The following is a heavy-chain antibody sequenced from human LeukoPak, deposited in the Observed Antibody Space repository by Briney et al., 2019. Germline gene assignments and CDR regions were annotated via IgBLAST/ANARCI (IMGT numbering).Heavy chain of an antibody. Sequence: GESQKISCKGSGYSFTSYWIGWVRQMPGKGLEWMGIIYPGDSDTRYSPSFQGQVTISADKSISTAYLQWSSLKASDTAMYYCARLVGLLSGQFWFDPWGQGTLVTVSS. CDR1: GYSFTSYW. CDR3: ARLVGLLSGQFWFDP. CDR2: IYPGDSDT. V-gene: IGHV5-51*01. J-gene: IGHJ5*02. D-gene: IGHD1-26*01.